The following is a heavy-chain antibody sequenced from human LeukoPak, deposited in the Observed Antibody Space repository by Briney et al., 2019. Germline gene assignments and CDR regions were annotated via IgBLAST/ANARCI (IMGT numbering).Heavy chain of an antibody. CDR2: IYYSGGT. J-gene: IGHJ4*02. Sequence: SETLSLTCTVSGGSISSYYWSWIRQPPGKGLEWIGYIYYSGGTNYNPSLKSRVTISVDTSKNQFSLKLSSVTAADTAVYYCARYPRSGSYQYYFDYWGQGTLVTVSS. CDR3: ARYPRSGSYQYYFDY. CDR1: GGSISSYY. V-gene: IGHV4-59*01. D-gene: IGHD1-26*01.